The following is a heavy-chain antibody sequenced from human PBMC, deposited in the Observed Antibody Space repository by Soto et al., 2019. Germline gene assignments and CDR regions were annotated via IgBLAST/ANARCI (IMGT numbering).Heavy chain of an antibody. Sequence: GGSLRLSCAASGFTFSNAWMSWVRQAPGKGLEWVGRIKNKTDGWTTDYAAPVKCKFTISRDDSKNTLYLQMNSLKTEDTAVYYCTTVVVVPAPYYMYVWGKGTTVTVSS. V-gene: IGHV3-15*01. CDR1: GFTFSNAW. D-gene: IGHD2-2*01. CDR3: TTVVVVPAPYYMYV. J-gene: IGHJ6*03. CDR2: IKNKTDGWTT.